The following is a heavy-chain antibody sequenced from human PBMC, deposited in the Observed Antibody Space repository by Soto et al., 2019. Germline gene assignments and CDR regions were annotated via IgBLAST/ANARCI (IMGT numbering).Heavy chain of an antibody. CDR3: AADSGDDSTGYGADY. CDR1: GLTFTSSA. J-gene: IGHJ4*02. Sequence: QMQLVQSGPEVKKPGTSVKVSCKASGLTFTSSAIQWVRQARGQRLEWIGWVVVGSGNTNYAPQFQERVTITRDMATRTSYMELNSLRSEDTALYYCAADSGDDSTGYGADYWGQGTLVTVSS. CDR2: VVVGSGNT. D-gene: IGHD3-22*01. V-gene: IGHV1-58*02.